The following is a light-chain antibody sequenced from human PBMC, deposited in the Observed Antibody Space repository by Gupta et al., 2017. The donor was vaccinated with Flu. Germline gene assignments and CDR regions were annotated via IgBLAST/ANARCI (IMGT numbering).Light chain of an antibody. Sequence: IQLTQSPSSLPVSVGDSVTITCRVSQDISNYLAWFQQQPGQAPKFLIYAASRLQRWVPSKFSGSGACTDFTLTISSLQPEDFATYYCLQYYSYPWTFGQGTKVVIK. CDR2: AAS. V-gene: IGKV1-16*02. CDR1: QDISNY. J-gene: IGKJ1*01. CDR3: LQYYSYPWT.